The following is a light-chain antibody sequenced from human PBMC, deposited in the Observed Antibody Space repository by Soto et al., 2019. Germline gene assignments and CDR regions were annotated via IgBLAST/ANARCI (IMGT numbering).Light chain of an antibody. CDR3: QQYNSYSYT. J-gene: IGKJ2*01. CDR2: DAS. V-gene: IGKV1-5*01. CDR1: QSISSW. Sequence: DIQMTQSPSTLSASVGDRVTITCRASQSISSWLAWYQQKPGKAPKLLIYDASSLESGVPSRFSGSGSGTEFILTISSLQPDDFATYYCQQYNSYSYTFGQGTKLVIK.